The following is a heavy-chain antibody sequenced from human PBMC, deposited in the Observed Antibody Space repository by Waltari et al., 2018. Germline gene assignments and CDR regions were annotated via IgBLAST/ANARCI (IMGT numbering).Heavy chain of an antibody. V-gene: IGHV4-38-2*01. D-gene: IGHD2-15*01. J-gene: IGHJ2*01. CDR2: IYHSGST. CDR3: ARQSPIVVVVAAKSGYFDL. CDR1: GYSISSGYY. Sequence: QVQLQESGPGLVKPLETLSLTCAVSGYSISSGYYWGWIRQPPGTGLVRIGSIYHSGSTYYNPSLKSRVTISVDTSKNQFSLKLSSVTAADTAVYYCARQSPIVVVVAAKSGYFDLWGRGTLVTVSS.